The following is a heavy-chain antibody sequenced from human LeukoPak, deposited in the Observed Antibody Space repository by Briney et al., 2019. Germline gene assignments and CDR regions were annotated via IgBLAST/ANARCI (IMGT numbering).Heavy chain of an antibody. Sequence: GGSLRLSCAASGFTFSSYAMSRVRQAPGKGLEWVSAISGNGGTTYYADSLKGRFTISRDNSKNTLYMQMNSLGAEDTAVYYCATESYVSGSYYFSRWGQGTLVTVSS. V-gene: IGHV3-23*01. D-gene: IGHD3-10*01. CDR2: ISGNGGTT. CDR1: GFTFSSYA. CDR3: ATESYVSGSYYFSR. J-gene: IGHJ4*02.